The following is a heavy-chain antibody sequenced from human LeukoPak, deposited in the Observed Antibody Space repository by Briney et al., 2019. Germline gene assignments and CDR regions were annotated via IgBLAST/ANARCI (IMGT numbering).Heavy chain of an antibody. V-gene: IGHV4-39*07. CDR1: GGSISSSSYY. CDR2: IYYSGST. CDR3: ARTDLAVAGTSYAFDI. J-gene: IGHJ3*02. D-gene: IGHD6-19*01. Sequence: SETLSLTCTVSGGSISSSSYYWGWIRQPPGKGLEWIGSIYYSGSTYYNPSLNSRVTISVDTSKNQFSLKLSSVTAADTAVYYCARTDLAVAGTSYAFDIWGQGTMVTVSS.